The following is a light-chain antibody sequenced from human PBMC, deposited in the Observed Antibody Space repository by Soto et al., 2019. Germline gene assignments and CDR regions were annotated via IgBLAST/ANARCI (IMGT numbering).Light chain of an antibody. CDR1: QSVSSN. Sequence: EIVMTQSPATLYASPGERATLSCRASQSVSSNLAWYQQKPGQAPRLLIYGASTRATGIPARFSGSGSGTEFTLTISSLQSEDFAVYYCQQYNNWPPWPFGEGSKVDI. J-gene: IGKJ1*01. V-gene: IGKV3-15*01. CDR3: QQYNNWPPWP. CDR2: GAS.